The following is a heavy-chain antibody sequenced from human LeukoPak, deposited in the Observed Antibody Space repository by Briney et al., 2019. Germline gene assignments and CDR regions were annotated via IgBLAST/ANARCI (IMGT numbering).Heavy chain of an antibody. V-gene: IGHV4-38-2*02. CDR2: IYHSGST. Sequence: SETLSLTCTVSGYSISSGYYWGWIRQPPGKGLEWIGSIYHSGSTYYNPSLKSRVTISVDTSKNQFSLKLSSVTAADTAVYYCAIKSRVLLWFGELDYYYMDVWGKGTTVAVSS. D-gene: IGHD3-10*01. CDR1: GYSISSGYY. CDR3: AIKSRVLLWFGELDYYYMDV. J-gene: IGHJ6*03.